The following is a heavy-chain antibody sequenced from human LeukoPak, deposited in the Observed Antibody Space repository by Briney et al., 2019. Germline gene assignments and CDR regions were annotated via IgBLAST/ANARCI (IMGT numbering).Heavy chain of an antibody. V-gene: IGHV3-53*01. D-gene: IGHD2-15*01. J-gene: IGHJ4*02. CDR3: AREGASCSGGSCYSNGIDY. CDR2: IYSGGST. Sequence: PGGSLRLSCAASGFTVSSNYMSWVRQAPGKGLELVSVIYSGGSTYYADSVKGRFTISRDNSKNTLYLQMNSLRAEDTAVYYCAREGASCSGGSCYSNGIDYWGQGTLVTVSS. CDR1: GFTVSSNY.